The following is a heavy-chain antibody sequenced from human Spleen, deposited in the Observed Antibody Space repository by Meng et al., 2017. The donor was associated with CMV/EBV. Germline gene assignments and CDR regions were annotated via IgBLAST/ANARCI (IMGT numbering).Heavy chain of an antibody. J-gene: IGHJ6*02. D-gene: IGHD3-10*01. V-gene: IGHV3-48*03. CDR1: GFTFSSYE. Sequence: GESLKIPCVASGFTFSSYEMNWVRQAPGKGLEWVSYISGSGSSIYYADSVKGRFAISRDNAKNSLYLQVNSLRAEDTAVYYCARWTSMVRGVIYYGMDVWGQGTTVTVSS. CDR3: ARWTSMVRGVIYYGMDV. CDR2: ISGSGSSI.